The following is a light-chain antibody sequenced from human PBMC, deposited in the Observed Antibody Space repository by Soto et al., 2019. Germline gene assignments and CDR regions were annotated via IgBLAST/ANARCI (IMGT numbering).Light chain of an antibody. CDR3: ASYAVSNVI. CDR2: EVT. CDR1: SSDIGGYNY. Sequence: QSALAQPPSASGSPGQSVTISCTGTSSDIGGYNYISWYQQHPGKAPKLMIYEVTKRPSGVPGRFSASKSGNTASLTVSGLQAEDEAAYYCASYAVSNVIFGGGTKLTVL. J-gene: IGLJ2*01. V-gene: IGLV2-8*01.